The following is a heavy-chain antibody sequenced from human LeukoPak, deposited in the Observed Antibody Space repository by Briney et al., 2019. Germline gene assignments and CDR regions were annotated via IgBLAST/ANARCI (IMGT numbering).Heavy chain of an antibody. CDR2: INHSGST. CDR1: GGSFSGYY. CDR3: ARHQYYDSKGWFDP. V-gene: IGHV4-34*01. D-gene: IGHD3-22*01. Sequence: PSETLSLTCAVYGGSFSGYYWSWIRQPPGKGLEWIGEINHSGSTNYNPSLKSRVTISVDTSKNQFSLKLSSVTAADTAVYYCARHQYYDSKGWFDPWGQGTLVTVSS. J-gene: IGHJ5*02.